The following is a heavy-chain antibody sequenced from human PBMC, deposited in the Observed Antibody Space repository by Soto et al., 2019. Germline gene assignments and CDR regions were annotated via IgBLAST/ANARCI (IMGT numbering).Heavy chain of an antibody. V-gene: IGHV4-31*03. Sequence: SETLSLTCTVSGGSISSGGYYWSWIRQHPGKGLEWIGYIYHSGSTYYNPSLKSRVTISVDTSKNQFSLMMSSLTAADTAVYYCXKWEGLGSDYYYYGLDVWGHGTTVTVSS. CDR2: IYHSGST. D-gene: IGHD1-26*01. CDR3: XKWEGLGSDYYYYGLDV. J-gene: IGHJ6*02. CDR1: GGSISSGGYY.